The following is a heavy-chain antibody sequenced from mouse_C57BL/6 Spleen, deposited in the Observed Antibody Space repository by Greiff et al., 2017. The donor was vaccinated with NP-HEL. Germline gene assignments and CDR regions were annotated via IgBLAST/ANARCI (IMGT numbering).Heavy chain of an antibody. V-gene: IGHV1-42*01. Sequence: EVQLQQSGPELVKPGASVKISCKASGYSFTGYYMNWVKQSPEKSLEWIGEINPSTGGTTYNQKFKAKATLTVDKSSSTAYMQLKSLTSEDSAVYYCARGNDGYAMDYWGQGTSVTVSS. D-gene: IGHD1-1*01. CDR3: ARGNDGYAMDY. CDR2: INPSTGGT. CDR1: GYSFTGYY. J-gene: IGHJ4*01.